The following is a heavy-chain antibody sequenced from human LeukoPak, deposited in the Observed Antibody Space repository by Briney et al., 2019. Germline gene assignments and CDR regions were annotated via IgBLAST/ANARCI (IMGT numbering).Heavy chain of an antibody. CDR1: GGSISSYY. J-gene: IGHJ4*02. Sequence: SETLSLTCTVSGGSISSYYWSWIRQPPGKGLEWIGYIYYSGSTNYNPSLKSRVTISVDTSKNQFSLKLSSVTAADTAVYYCARNRYCSGGSCFYYFDYWGQETLVTVSS. V-gene: IGHV4-59*08. CDR3: ARNRYCSGGSCFYYFDY. D-gene: IGHD2-15*01. CDR2: IYYSGST.